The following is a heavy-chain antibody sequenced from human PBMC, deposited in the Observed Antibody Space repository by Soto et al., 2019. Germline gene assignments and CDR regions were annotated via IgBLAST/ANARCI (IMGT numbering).Heavy chain of an antibody. J-gene: IGHJ4*02. V-gene: IGHV1-46*01. Sequence: SLKVSCKASGYTFTSYYMHWVRQAPGQGLEWMGIINPSGGSTSYAQKFQERVTITRDMSTSTAYMELSSLRSEDTAVYYCAAVQSGLRYFDWYPEYFDYWGQGTLVTVS. CDR1: GYTFTSYY. CDR2: INPSGGST. CDR3: AAVQSGLRYFDWYPEYFDY. D-gene: IGHD3-9*01.